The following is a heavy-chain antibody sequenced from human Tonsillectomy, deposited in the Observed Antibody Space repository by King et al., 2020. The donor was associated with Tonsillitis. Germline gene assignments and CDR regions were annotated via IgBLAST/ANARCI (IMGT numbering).Heavy chain of an antibody. D-gene: IGHD4-17*01. J-gene: IGHJ4*02. Sequence: VQLVESGGGLVQPGGSLRLSCTASGFTFSTYAMSWVRQAPGKGLEWVSTIDSDNNITSYADSLKGRFTISRDNSKNTLYLQMNSLRAEDTAVYYCAKCTVTTEFDYWGQGTLVTVSS. CDR2: IDSDNNIT. CDR3: AKCTVTTEFDY. CDR1: GFTFSTYA. V-gene: IGHV3-23*03.